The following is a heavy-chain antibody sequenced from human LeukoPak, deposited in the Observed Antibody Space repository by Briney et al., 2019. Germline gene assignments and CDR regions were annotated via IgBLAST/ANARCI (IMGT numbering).Heavy chain of an antibody. J-gene: IGHJ5*02. CDR1: GGSISSGGYY. CDR3: ARGNIVVVPAQYNWFDP. Sequence: NPSETLSLTCTVSGGSISSGGYYWSWIRQHPGKGLEWIGYIYYSGSTYYNPSLKSRVTISVDTSKNQFSLKLSSVTAADTAVYYCARGNIVVVPAQYNWFDPWGQGTLVTVSS. D-gene: IGHD2-2*01. V-gene: IGHV4-31*03. CDR2: IYYSGST.